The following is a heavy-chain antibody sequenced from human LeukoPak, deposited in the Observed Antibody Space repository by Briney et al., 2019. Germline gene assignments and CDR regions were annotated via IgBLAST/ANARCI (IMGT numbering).Heavy chain of an antibody. CDR1: GFIVSSND. V-gene: IGHV3-53*01. D-gene: IGHD1-26*01. CDR2: IYSDETT. Sequence: GGSLRLSRSASGFIVSSNDMSSVRQAPGKGLEWVALIYSDETTYYADSVKGRFTISRDNSNSTLYLQMSSLRAEDTAVYYCARNWELRGQGTLVTVSS. J-gene: IGHJ4*02. CDR3: ARNWEL.